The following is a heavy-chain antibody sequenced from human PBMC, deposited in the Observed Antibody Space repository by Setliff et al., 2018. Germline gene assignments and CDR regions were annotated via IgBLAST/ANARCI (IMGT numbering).Heavy chain of an antibody. CDR2: IISILGIA. Sequence: SVKVSCKASGYTFTSYGISWVRQAPGQGLEWMGWIISILGIANYAQKFQGRVTITADESTSTAYMELSSLRSEDTAVYYCARSVSTGPTPFYWYFDLWGRGTLVTVSS. J-gene: IGHJ2*01. D-gene: IGHD1-1*01. CDR1: GYTFTSYG. CDR3: ARSVSTGPTPFYWYFDL. V-gene: IGHV1-69*10.